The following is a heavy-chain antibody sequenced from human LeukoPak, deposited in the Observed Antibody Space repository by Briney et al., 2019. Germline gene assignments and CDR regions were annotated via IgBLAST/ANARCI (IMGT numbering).Heavy chain of an antibody. J-gene: IGHJ6*02. Sequence: PGGSLRLSCAASGFTVSSNYMSWVRQAPGKGLEGVSVIYSGGSTYYADSVKGRFTISRDNSKNTLYLQMNSLRAEDTAVYYCARDLSSCSGGSCFYYYYYGMDVWGQGTTVTVSS. CDR2: IYSGGST. CDR3: ARDLSSCSGGSCFYYYYYGMDV. D-gene: IGHD2-15*01. V-gene: IGHV3-66*01. CDR1: GFTVSSNY.